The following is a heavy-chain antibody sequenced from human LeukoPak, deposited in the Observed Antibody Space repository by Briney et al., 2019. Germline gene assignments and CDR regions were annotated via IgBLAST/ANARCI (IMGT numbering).Heavy chain of an antibody. CDR3: ARSSDYGDYD. J-gene: IGHJ4*02. D-gene: IGHD4-17*01. V-gene: IGHV4-31*03. CDR1: GGSVSSGGYY. CDR2: IYYSGRA. Sequence: SETLSLTCTVSGGSVSSGGYYWTWIRQHPGKGLEWLGYIYYSGRAYYNPSLKSRITISLDTSENRFSLNLTSVSAADTAFYYCARSSDYGDYDWGQGTLVTVSS.